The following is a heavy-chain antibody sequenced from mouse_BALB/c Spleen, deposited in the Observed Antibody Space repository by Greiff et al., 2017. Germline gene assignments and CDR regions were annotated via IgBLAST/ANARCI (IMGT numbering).Heavy chain of an antibody. Sequence: QVQLQQPGAELVKPGASVKLSCKASGYTFTSYWMHWVKQRPGQGLEWIGEINPSNGRTNYNEKFKSKATLTVDKSSSTAYMQLSSLTSEDSAVYYCARGGLAITIMAYVGQGTLVTVSA. V-gene: IGHV1S81*02. CDR2: INPSNGRT. CDR3: ARGGLAITIMAY. J-gene: IGHJ3*01. CDR1: GYTFTSYW. D-gene: IGHD2-4*01.